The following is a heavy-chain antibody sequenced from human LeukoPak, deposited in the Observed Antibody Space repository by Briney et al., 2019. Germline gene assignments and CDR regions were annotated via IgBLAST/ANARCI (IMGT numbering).Heavy chain of an antibody. Sequence: ASETLSLTCAVSADSFSSHYWNWIRQPPGKGLEWIGYISYIGSTNYNPSLKSRVTISIDTSKDQFSLKLTSVTAADTAVYYCARDLVTVTKGFDIWGQGTMVSVSS. CDR2: ISYIGST. J-gene: IGHJ3*02. V-gene: IGHV4-59*11. D-gene: IGHD4-17*01. CDR3: ARDLVTVTKGFDI. CDR1: ADSFSSHY.